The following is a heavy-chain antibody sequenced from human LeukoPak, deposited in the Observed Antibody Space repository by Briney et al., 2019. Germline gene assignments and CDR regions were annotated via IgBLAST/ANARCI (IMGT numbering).Heavy chain of an antibody. CDR1: GFTFSSYE. J-gene: IGHJ3*02. CDR2: ISSSGSTI. V-gene: IGHV3-48*03. CDR3: AREASTYYYDSSGYDDAFDI. D-gene: IGHD3-22*01. Sequence: GGSLRLSCAASGFTFSSYEMNWVRQAPGKGLELVSYISSSGSTIYYADSVKGRFTISRDNAKNSLYLQMNSLRAEDTAVYYCAREASTYYYDSSGYDDAFDIWGQGTMVTVSS.